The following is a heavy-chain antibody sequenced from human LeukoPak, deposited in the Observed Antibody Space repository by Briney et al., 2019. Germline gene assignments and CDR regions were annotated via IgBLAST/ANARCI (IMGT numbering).Heavy chain of an antibody. J-gene: IGHJ3*02. CDR2: INLDGSEK. Sequence: GGSLRLSCTASGFIFSTSWMTWVRQAPGRGLEWVANINLDGSEKYYVDSVKGRFTISRDNAKNSLYLRMNSLRAEDTALYYCAQDISWFAFDIWGQGTMVTVSS. CDR3: AQDISWFAFDI. V-gene: IGHV3-7*03. CDR1: GFIFSTSW. D-gene: IGHD3-10*01.